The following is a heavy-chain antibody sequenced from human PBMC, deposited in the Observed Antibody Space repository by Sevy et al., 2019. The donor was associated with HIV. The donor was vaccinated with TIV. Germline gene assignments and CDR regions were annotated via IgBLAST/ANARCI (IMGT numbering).Heavy chain of an antibody. CDR1: GYSFTNYW. Sequence: GESLKISCKGSGYSFTNYWIGWGRQMPGKRLEWMGVMNPGDSETRYTPPFQGQVTISADKSINTAYLQWSSLKASDTAMYYCARRGTPDGMDVWGQRTTVTVSS. J-gene: IGHJ6*02. CDR3: ARRGTPDGMDV. D-gene: IGHD3-16*01. CDR2: MNPGDSET. V-gene: IGHV5-51*01.